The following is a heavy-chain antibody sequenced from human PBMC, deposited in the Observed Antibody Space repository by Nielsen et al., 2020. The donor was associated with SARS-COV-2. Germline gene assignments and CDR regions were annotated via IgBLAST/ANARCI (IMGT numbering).Heavy chain of an antibody. CDR2: IKGKTEGGTT. CDR1: GFPFSSQA. D-gene: IGHD6-13*01. J-gene: IGHJ4*02. CDR3: ITDVAYSSSS. Sequence: GESLKISCAASGFPFSSQAMSWVRQAPGKGLEWVGRIKGKTEGGTTDYAAPVKGRFTISRDDSKNTLYLQMNSLKIEDTAVYYCITDVAYSSSSWGQGTLVTVSS. V-gene: IGHV3-15*01.